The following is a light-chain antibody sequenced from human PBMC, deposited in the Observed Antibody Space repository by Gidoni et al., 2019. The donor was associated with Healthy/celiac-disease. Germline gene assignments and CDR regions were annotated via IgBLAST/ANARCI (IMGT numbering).Light chain of an antibody. Sequence: EIVLTQSPGPLSLSPGERATVSCRASQSVSSSYLAWYQQKPGQATRLLIYGASCRATGIPDRFSGSGSGTDFTLTISRLEPEDFAVYYCQQYGSSFTFGPGTKVDIK. CDR1: QSVSSSY. V-gene: IGKV3-20*01. CDR3: QQYGSSFT. CDR2: GAS. J-gene: IGKJ3*01.